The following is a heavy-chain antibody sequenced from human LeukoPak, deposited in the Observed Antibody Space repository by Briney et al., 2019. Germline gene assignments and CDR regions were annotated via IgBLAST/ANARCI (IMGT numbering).Heavy chain of an antibody. V-gene: IGHV1-8*03. CDR1: GYTFTSYD. J-gene: IGHJ4*02. CDR3: AREVRYSGSYYFDY. CDR2: MNPNSGNT. D-gene: IGHD1-26*01. Sequence: ASVKVSCKASGYTFTSYDINWVRQATGQGLEWMGWMNPNSGNTGYAQKFQGRVTITRNTSISTAYTELSSLRSEDTAVYYCAREVRYSGSYYFDYWGQGTLVTVSS.